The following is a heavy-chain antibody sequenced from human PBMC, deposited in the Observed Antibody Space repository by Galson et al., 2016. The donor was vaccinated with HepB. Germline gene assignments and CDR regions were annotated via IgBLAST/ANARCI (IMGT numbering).Heavy chain of an antibody. CDR1: GFTFSNYA. CDR2: VTSSGGNT. Sequence: LRLSCAASGFTFSNYAMHWVRQAPGKGLEYVSGVTSSGGNTYYANSVKGRFTISRDNSKNTLYLQMGSLRAEDMAVYYCARVPGGFDWPYYFDYWGQGTLVTVSS. J-gene: IGHJ4*02. CDR3: ARVPGGFDWPYYFDY. D-gene: IGHD3-9*01. V-gene: IGHV3-64*01.